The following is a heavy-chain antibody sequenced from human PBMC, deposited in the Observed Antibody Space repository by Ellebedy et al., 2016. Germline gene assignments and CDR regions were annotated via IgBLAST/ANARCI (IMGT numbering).Heavy chain of an antibody. D-gene: IGHD3-22*01. V-gene: IGHV3-49*03. Sequence: GGSLRLXCTASGFPFGDFAMGWFRQVPGKGLEWLGLIRRRDYAGTAEYAASVKGRFTISRDDSRSIASLQMKSLKTEDTAVYYCSRVKSGDSSGYYPMTYNAFDIWGQGTMVTVSS. CDR3: SRVKSGDSSGYYPMTYNAFDI. CDR1: GFPFGDFA. CDR2: IRRRDYAGTA. J-gene: IGHJ3*02.